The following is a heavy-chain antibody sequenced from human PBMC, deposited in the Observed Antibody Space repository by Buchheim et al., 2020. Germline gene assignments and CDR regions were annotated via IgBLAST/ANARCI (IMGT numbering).Heavy chain of an antibody. Sequence: VQLVESGGGLVKPGGCLRLSCAASGFTFSDVWMSWVRQAPGKRLEWVGRIKSKTAGETTDYAEPVKGRFSISRDDSKNTLYLQMSSLKTEDTAVYFCITGVVGAPYTFFWGQGTL. CDR3: ITGVVGAPYTFF. CDR1: GFTFSDVW. CDR2: IKSKTAGETT. D-gene: IGHD2-15*01. V-gene: IGHV3-15*01. J-gene: IGHJ4*02.